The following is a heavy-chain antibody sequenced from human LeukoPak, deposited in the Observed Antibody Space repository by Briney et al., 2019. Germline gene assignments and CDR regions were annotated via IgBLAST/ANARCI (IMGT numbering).Heavy chain of an antibody. J-gene: IGHJ4*02. CDR3: ARLGRDYDILTGYYHPPL. Sequence: SETLSLTCTVSGGSISSYYWSWIRQPPGKGLEWIGYIYYSGSTNYNPSLKSRVTISVDTSKNQFSLKLSSVTAADAAVYYCARLGRDYDILTGYYHPPLWGQGTLVTVSS. D-gene: IGHD3-9*01. CDR2: IYYSGST. V-gene: IGHV4-59*08. CDR1: GGSISSYY.